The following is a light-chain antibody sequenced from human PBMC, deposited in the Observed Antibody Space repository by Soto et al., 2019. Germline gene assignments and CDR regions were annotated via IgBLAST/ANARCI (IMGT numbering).Light chain of an antibody. CDR1: QTVSTF. CDR2: SAS. CDR3: QQSYNAPLT. J-gene: IGKJ4*01. Sequence: DIQMTQSPSSLSASVGDRVSITCRTSQTVSTFLNWYQQKPGRAPKLLLYSASSLQIGVPSRFSGSGSGTDFTLTISSLQPEDFATYYCQQSYNAPLTFGGGTKVDI. V-gene: IGKV1-39*01.